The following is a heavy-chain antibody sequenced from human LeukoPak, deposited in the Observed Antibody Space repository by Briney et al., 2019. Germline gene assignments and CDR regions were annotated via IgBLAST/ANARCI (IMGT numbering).Heavy chain of an antibody. Sequence: GWSLTLSCAASGFSFSTYAMSWLRQAPAQGVAGVSGVSGGGGNANYADSLEGRFTISRDNPKNILYLQMNSLTAEDTAVYDCARDEVEWRGRWCFDLWGRGTLVTVSS. CDR3: ARDEVEWRGRWCFDL. CDR1: GFSFSTYA. CDR2: VSGGGGNA. V-gene: IGHV3-23*01. J-gene: IGHJ2*01. D-gene: IGHD3-16*01.